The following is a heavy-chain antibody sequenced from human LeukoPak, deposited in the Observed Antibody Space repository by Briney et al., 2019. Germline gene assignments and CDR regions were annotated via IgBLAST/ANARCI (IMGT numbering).Heavy chain of an antibody. CDR1: GSTFTSSA. Sequence: SVKVSCKASGSTFTSSAMQWVRQARGQRLEWIGWIVVGSGNTNYAQKFQERVTITRDMSTSTAYMELSSLRSEDTAVYYCAAGPYFDYWGQGTLVTVSS. CDR2: IVVGSGNT. CDR3: AAGPYFDY. J-gene: IGHJ4*02. V-gene: IGHV1-58*02.